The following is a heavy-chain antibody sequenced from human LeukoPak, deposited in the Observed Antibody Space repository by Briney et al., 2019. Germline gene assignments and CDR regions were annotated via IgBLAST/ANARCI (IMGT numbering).Heavy chain of an antibody. J-gene: IGHJ4*02. Sequence: GGSLRLSCAASGFTFSSYEMNWVRQAPGKGLEWVSYISSSGSTIYYADSVKGRFTISRDNAKNSLYLQMNSLRAEDTAVYYCARDEYCSSTSCSDLDYWGQGTLVIVSS. D-gene: IGHD2-2*01. CDR1: GFTFSSYE. CDR2: ISSSGSTI. V-gene: IGHV3-48*03. CDR3: ARDEYCSSTSCSDLDY.